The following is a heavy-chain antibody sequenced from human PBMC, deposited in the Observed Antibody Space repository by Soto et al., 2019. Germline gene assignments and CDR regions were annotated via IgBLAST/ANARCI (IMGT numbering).Heavy chain of an antibody. CDR3: ARLGYSSYYYGMDV. Sequence: ASEPLSVTSTVSYGSLSSRSYYCLLIGQPPGKGLEWIGSIYYSGSTYYNPSLKSRVTISVDTSKNQFSLKLSSVTAADTAVYYCARLGYSSYYYGMDVWGQGTTVTVS. CDR2: IYYSGST. J-gene: IGHJ6*02. D-gene: IGHD6-13*01. V-gene: IGHV4-39*01. CDR1: YGSLSSRSYY.